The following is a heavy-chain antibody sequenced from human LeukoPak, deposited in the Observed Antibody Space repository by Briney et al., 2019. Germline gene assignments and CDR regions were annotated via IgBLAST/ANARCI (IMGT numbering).Heavy chain of an antibody. CDR3: GRSSWGTAAVFDY. J-gene: IGHJ4*02. CDR1: GYSFTSYW. Sequence: GESLKISCRGSGYSFTSYWIAWVRQMPGKGLEWMGIIYPGDSDTRYSPSFQGQVTISADKSISTAYLQWSSLKASDTAMYYCGRSSWGTAAVFDYWGQGTLVTVSS. D-gene: IGHD6-13*01. V-gene: IGHV5-51*01. CDR2: IYPGDSDT.